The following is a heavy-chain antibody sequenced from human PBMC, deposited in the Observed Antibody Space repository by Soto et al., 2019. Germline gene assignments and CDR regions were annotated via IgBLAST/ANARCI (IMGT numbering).Heavy chain of an antibody. V-gene: IGHV1-18*01. J-gene: IGHJ5*02. CDR1: GYTFTSNG. CDR3: ARDCSSTSCYLFPGSSDP. Sequence: GASVKVSCKASGYTFTSNGISWVRQAPGQGLEWMGWISAYNGNTNYAQKLQGRVTMTTDTSTSTAYMELRSLRSDDTAVYYCARDCSSTSCYLFPGSSDPWGQGTLVTVSS. CDR2: ISAYNGNT. D-gene: IGHD2-2*01.